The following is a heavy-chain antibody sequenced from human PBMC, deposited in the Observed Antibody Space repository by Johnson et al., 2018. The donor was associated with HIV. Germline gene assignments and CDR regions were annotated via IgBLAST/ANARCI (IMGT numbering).Heavy chain of an antibody. Sequence: VQLVESGGGVVQPGRSLRLSCAASGFTFSSYAMHWVRQAPGKGLEWVAVISYDGSNKYYADSVKGRFTISRDNSKNTLYLQMNSLRAEDTAVYYCADGYSSSWGGLGHAFDIWGQGTMVTVSS. CDR1: GFTFSSYA. J-gene: IGHJ3*02. D-gene: IGHD6-13*01. V-gene: IGHV3-30*04. CDR3: ADGYSSSWGGLGHAFDI. CDR2: ISYDGSNK.